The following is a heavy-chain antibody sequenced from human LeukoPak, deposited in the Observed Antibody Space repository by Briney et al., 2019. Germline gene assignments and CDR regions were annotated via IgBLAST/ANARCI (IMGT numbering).Heavy chain of an antibody. V-gene: IGHV4-59*08. CDR3: ARAYCGGDCQYYYYYYMDV. J-gene: IGHJ6*03. Sequence: SETLSLTCTVSGGSISSYYWSWIRQSPGKGLEWIGYIYHTGSTSYSPSLKSRVTISADTSKNQFSLKLSSVTAADTAVYYCARAYCGGDCQYYYYYYMDVWGKGTTVTVSS. D-gene: IGHD2-21*02. CDR1: GGSISSYY. CDR2: IYHTGST.